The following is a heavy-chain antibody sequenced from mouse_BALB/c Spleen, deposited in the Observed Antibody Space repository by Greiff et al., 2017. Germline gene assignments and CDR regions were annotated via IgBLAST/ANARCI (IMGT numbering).Heavy chain of an antibody. V-gene: IGHV1-80*01. J-gene: IGHJ4*01. D-gene: IGHD2-14*01. CDR3: ARSTYYRYDYYYAMDY. Sequence: QVQLQQPGAELVRPGSSVKISCKASGYAFSSYWMNWVKQRPGQGLEWIGQIYPGDGDTNYNGKFKGKATLTADKSSSTAYMQLSSLTSEDSAVYFCARSTYYRYDYYYAMDYWGQGTSVTVSS. CDR2: IYPGDGDT. CDR1: GYAFSSYW.